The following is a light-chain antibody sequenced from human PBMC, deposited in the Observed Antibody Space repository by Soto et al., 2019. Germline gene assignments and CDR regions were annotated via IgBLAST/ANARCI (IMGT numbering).Light chain of an antibody. CDR3: QQYGSSPWT. CDR1: RTVHSN. Sequence: EIVMPPSPATVSVTPVYRSHLSCIASRTVHSNVAWYQHKPGQAHRLLIYGAYSRATGITDRFSGSGSGTDFTLTISRMEPEDFAVYYCQQYGSSPWTCGQGTKVDIK. V-gene: IGKV3-20*01. J-gene: IGKJ1*01. CDR2: GAY.